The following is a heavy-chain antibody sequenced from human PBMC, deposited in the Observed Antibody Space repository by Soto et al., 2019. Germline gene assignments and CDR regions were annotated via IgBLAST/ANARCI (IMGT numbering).Heavy chain of an antibody. J-gene: IGHJ6*02. CDR2: KHTSGTT. D-gene: IGHD3-16*01. V-gene: IGHV4-4*07. CDR3: ARGGEFHVLDV. Sequence: QVQLQESGPGLVKPSETLSLTCTVSGGSISGYYWTWIRQPAGKGLEWIGRKHTSGTTNYNPSLKSRVTMSIDTSTNQFSLNLSSVTAADTAVYYCARGGEFHVLDVWGQGTTVAVSS. CDR1: GGSISGYY.